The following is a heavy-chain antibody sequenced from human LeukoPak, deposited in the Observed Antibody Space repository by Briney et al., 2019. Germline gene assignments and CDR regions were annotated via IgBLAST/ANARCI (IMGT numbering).Heavy chain of an antibody. CDR3: AREVWERYHYYGMDV. V-gene: IGHV4-30-2*01. Sequence: PSETLSLTCTVSGGSISSGGYYWSWIRQPPGKGLEWIGYIYHSGSTYYNPSLKSRVTISVDTSKNQFSLKLSSVTAADTAVYYCAREVWERYHYYGMDVWGQGTTVTVSS. J-gene: IGHJ6*02. CDR1: GGSISSGGYY. CDR2: IYHSGST. D-gene: IGHD1-1*01.